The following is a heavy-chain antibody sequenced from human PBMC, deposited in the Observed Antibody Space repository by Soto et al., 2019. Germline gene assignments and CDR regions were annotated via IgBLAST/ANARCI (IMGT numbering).Heavy chain of an antibody. CDR1: GFTFSSYT. D-gene: IGHD3-3*01. Sequence: GGSLRLSCAASGFTFSSYTMSWVRQAPGKGLEWVSAISGSGCSTYYADSVKGRFTISRDNSKNTLYLQMNSLRAEDTAVYYCAKFNYDFWSGYYDYWGQGTLVTVSS. V-gene: IGHV3-23*01. CDR2: ISGSGCST. CDR3: AKFNYDFWSGYYDY. J-gene: IGHJ4*02.